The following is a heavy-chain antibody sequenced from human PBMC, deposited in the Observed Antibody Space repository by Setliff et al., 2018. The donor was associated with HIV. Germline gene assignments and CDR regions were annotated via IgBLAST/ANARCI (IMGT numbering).Heavy chain of an antibody. CDR1: GGSFSGYF. D-gene: IGHD6-19*01. J-gene: IGHJ4*02. CDR2: SNYDGKT. CDR3: ARGYSSGWVDY. V-gene: IGHV4-34*01. Sequence: SETLSLTCAVYGGSFSGYFWNWIRQPPGKGLEWIGESNYDGKTKYNPSLKSRVSISVDTSKNQFYLKLTSVTAADTAVYYCARGYSSGWVDYWGQGTLVTVSS.